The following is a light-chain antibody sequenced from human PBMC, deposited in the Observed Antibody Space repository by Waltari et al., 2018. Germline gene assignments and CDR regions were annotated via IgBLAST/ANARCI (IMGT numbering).Light chain of an antibody. CDR2: GAS. V-gene: IGKV3-20*01. Sequence: EIVLTQSPGTLSLSVGERATVSCRARESVSRALAWYQQKPGQAPRLLIYGASTRATGSPDRFSGSGSGTDFSLTISRLEPDDFAVYYCQHYLRLPVTFGQGTTVEI. J-gene: IGKJ1*01. CDR1: ESVSRA. CDR3: QHYLRLPVT.